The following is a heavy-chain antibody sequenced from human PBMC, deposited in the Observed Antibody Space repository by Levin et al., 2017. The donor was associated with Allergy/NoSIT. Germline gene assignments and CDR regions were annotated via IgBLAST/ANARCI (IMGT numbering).Heavy chain of an antibody. CDR2: INHSGST. V-gene: IGHV4-34*01. CDR3: ARIPRLRYSSGRDY. J-gene: IGHJ4*02. D-gene: IGHD6-19*01. Sequence: PSETLSLTCAVYGGSFSGYYWSWIRQPPGKGLEWIGEINHSGSTNYNPSLKSRVTISVDTSKNQFSLKLSSVTAADTAVYYCARIPRLRYSSGRDYWGQGTLVTVSS. CDR1: GGSFSGYY.